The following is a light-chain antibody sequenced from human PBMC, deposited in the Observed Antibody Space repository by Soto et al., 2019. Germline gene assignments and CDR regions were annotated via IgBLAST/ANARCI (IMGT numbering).Light chain of an antibody. CDR1: QSVSSNY. V-gene: IGKV3-20*01. CDR3: QQYGSSPIT. J-gene: IGKJ5*01. CDR2: GTS. Sequence: EIVLTQSPGTLSLSPGERATLSCRASQSVSSNYLAWYQQKPGQPSRLLIYGTSNRATGIPDRFSGSGSGTDFTLTISRLEPEDFAVYYCQQYGSSPITFGQGTRLEIK.